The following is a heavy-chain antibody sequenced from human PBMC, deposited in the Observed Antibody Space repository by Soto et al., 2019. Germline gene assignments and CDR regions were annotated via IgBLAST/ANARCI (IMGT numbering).Heavy chain of an antibody. CDR3: ARDGYSGYDY. CDR1: GFTFSRYW. D-gene: IGHD5-12*01. J-gene: IGHJ4*02. CDR2: INTDGSST. V-gene: IGHV3-74*01. Sequence: EVPLVESGGGLVQPGGSLRLSCAASGFTFSRYWMHWVRQAPGKGLVWVSRINTDGSSTSYADSVKGRFTISRDNAKNTLYLQVNSLTAEDTAVYYCARDGYSGYDYWGQGTLVTVSS.